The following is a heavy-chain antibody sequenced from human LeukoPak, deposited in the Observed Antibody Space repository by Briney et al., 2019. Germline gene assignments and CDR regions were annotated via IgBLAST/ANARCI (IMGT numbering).Heavy chain of an antibody. CDR3: ARDLPENIVVVGPTYDY. Sequence: ASVKVSCKASGYTFTSYGISWVRQAPGQGLEWMGWISAYNGNTNYAQKLQGSVTMTTDTSTSTAYMELRSLRSDDTAVYYCARDLPENIVVVGPTYDYWGQGTLVTVSS. CDR1: GYTFTSYG. CDR2: ISAYNGNT. V-gene: IGHV1-18*01. D-gene: IGHD2-2*01. J-gene: IGHJ4*02.